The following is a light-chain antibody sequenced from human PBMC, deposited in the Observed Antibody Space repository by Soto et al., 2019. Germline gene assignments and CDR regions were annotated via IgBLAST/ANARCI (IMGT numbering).Light chain of an antibody. CDR1: QSFTSRS. J-gene: IGKJ1*01. CDR3: QQYDSSPRT. Sequence: EIVLTQSPGTLSLSPGERATLSCRASQSFTSRSLAWYQQKPGLAPRLLISGTSNRAAGIPDRFSGSGSGTAFTLTISRLEPEDFAVYYCQQYDSSPRTFGQGTKVEIK. CDR2: GTS. V-gene: IGKV3-20*01.